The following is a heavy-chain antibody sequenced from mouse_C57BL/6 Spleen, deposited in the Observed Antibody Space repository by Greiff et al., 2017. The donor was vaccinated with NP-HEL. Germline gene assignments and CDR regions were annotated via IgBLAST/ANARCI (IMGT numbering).Heavy chain of an antibody. CDR2: ISSGSSTI. J-gene: IGHJ3*01. CDR1: GFTFSDYG. V-gene: IGHV5-17*01. CDR3: ARDGYDPWFAY. Sequence: DVRLVESGGGLVKPGGSLKLSCAASGFTFSDYGMHWVRQAPEKGLEWVAYISSGSSTIYYADTVKGRFTISRDNAKNTLFLQMTSLRSEDTAMYYCARDGYDPWFAYWGQGTLVTVSA. D-gene: IGHD2-2*01.